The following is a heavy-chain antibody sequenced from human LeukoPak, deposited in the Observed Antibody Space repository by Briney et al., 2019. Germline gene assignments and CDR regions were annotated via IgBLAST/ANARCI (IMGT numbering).Heavy chain of an antibody. J-gene: IGHJ4*02. Sequence: GGSLGLSCAASGFTFSSYAMSWVRQAPGKGLEWVSAISGSGGSTYYADSVKGRFTISRDNSKNTLYLQMNSLRAEDTAVYYCATTGVGSGSYFAWSRFDYFDYWGQGTLVTVSS. V-gene: IGHV3-23*01. CDR1: GFTFSSYA. D-gene: IGHD1-26*01. CDR3: ATTGVGSGSYFAWSRFDYFDY. CDR2: ISGSGGST.